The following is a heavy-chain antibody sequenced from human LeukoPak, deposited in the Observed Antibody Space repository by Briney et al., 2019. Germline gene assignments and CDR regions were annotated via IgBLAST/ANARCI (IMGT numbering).Heavy chain of an antibody. Sequence: PSETLSLTCTVSGGSISSYYWSWIRQPAGKGLEWIGRIYTSGSTYYNPSLKSRVTISVDTSKNQFSLMLSSVTAADTAVYYCARLQGDSTAVFDFWGQGALVTVSS. J-gene: IGHJ4*02. V-gene: IGHV4-4*07. D-gene: IGHD2-21*01. CDR2: IYTSGST. CDR3: ARLQGDSTAVFDF. CDR1: GGSISSYY.